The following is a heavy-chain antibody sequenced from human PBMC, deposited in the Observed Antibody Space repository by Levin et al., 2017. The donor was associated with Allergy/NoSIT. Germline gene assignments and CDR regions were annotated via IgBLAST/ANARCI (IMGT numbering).Heavy chain of an antibody. CDR3: ARESDDYGDRTRSFDY. J-gene: IGHJ4*02. Sequence: GGSLRLSCAASGFTFSSYAMHWVRQAPGKGLEWVAVISYDGSNKYYADSVKGRFTISRDNSKNTLYLQMNSLRAEDTAVYYCARESDDYGDRTRSFDYWGQGTLVTVSS. D-gene: IGHD4-17*01. V-gene: IGHV3-30-3*01. CDR1: GFTFSSYA. CDR2: ISYDGSNK.